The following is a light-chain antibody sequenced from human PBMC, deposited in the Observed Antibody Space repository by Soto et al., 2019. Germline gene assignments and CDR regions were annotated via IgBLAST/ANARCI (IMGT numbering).Light chain of an antibody. Sequence: DIQITQSPPSLSASVGDRITITCRSSQSISRYLNWYQHKPGKAPKLLINAASSLERGVPSRFSGGGSGTDFTLNISSLQPDDFATYYCQQNYRATPWTFGQGTKVDNK. J-gene: IGKJ1*01. CDR2: AAS. CDR1: QSISRY. CDR3: QQNYRATPWT. V-gene: IGKV1-39*01.